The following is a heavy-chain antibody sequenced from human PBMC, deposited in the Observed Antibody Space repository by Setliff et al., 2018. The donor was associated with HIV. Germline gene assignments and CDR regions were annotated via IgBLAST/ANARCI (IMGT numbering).Heavy chain of an antibody. CDR3: ARTLTGTTTGVDC. Sequence: SETLSLTCTVSGGSISSSNYYWGWIRQPPGKGLEWIGSIYYSGSTYYNPSLKSRFTMSVDTSKNQFSLKLSAVTAADTAVYYCARTLTGTTTGVDCWGQGTLVTVSS. J-gene: IGHJ4*02. D-gene: IGHD1-20*01. V-gene: IGHV4-39*07. CDR2: IYYSGST. CDR1: GGSISSSNYY.